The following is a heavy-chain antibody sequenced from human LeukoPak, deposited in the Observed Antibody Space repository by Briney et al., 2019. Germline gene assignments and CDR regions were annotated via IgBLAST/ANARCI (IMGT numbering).Heavy chain of an antibody. J-gene: IGHJ4*02. Sequence: GGSLRLSCAASGFTFSSYTMTWVRQAPGKGLEWVSFISGSSSYINYADAVKGRFTISRDNAKNSLYLQMNSLRADDTAVYYCARDRLYDYWGQGTLVTVSS. CDR3: ARDRLYDY. V-gene: IGHV3-21*01. CDR2: ISGSSSYI. CDR1: GFTFSSYT.